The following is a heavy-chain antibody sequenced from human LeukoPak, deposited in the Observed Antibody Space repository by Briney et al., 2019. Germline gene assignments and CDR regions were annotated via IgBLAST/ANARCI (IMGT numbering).Heavy chain of an antibody. Sequence: GGSLRLSCAASGFTFSSYAMHWVRQAPGKGLEWVAVISYDGSNKYYADSVKGRFTISRDNSKNTLYLQMNSLRAEDTAVYYCARDRTDYYDIEYYFDYWGQGTLVTVSS. D-gene: IGHD3-22*01. CDR1: GFTFSSYA. CDR2: ISYDGSNK. V-gene: IGHV3-30*04. CDR3: ARDRTDYYDIEYYFDY. J-gene: IGHJ4*02.